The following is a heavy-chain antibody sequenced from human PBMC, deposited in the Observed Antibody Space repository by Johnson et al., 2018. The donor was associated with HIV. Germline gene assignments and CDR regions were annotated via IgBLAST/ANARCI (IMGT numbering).Heavy chain of an antibody. V-gene: IGHV3-15*01. Sequence: VQVLESGGGLVQPGGSLRLSCAASRFIFSSYWMSWVRQAPGKGLEWVGRIYSKTDGGTTDYAAPVTGRFTISRDNSKNTLYLQMNSLRAGDTALYFCAREESIVVVIAIQAFDIWGQGTMVTVSS. CDR3: AREESIVVVIAIQAFDI. J-gene: IGHJ3*02. D-gene: IGHD2-21*01. CDR2: IYSKTDGGTT. CDR1: RFIFSSYW.